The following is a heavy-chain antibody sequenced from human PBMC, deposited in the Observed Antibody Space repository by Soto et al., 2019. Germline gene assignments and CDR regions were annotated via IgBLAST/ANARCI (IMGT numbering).Heavy chain of an antibody. D-gene: IGHD5-18*01. CDR3: ASLDTAMIKTAGY. J-gene: IGHJ4*02. CDR2: TTQDGSGK. CDR1: GLTFSSW. Sequence: PGGSLRLSCVASGLTFSSWMSWVRQAPGKGLEWVAMTTQDGSGKHYVDSVKGRFTISRDSAKNSMYLQMNSLTVEDTAMYYCASLDTAMIKTAGYWGQGTPVTISS. V-gene: IGHV3-7*01.